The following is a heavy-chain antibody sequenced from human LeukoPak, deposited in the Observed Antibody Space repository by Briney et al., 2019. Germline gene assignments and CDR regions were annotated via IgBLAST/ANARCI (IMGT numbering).Heavy chain of an antibody. V-gene: IGHV4-4*07. CDR2: IYTSGST. CDR3: ARSHSGSYPYDDAFDI. Sequence: SETLSLTCTVSGGSISSYYWSWIRQPAGKGLEWIGRIYTSGSTNYNPSLKSRVTMSVDTSKNQFSLKLSSVTAADTAVYYCARSHSGSYPYDDAFDIWGQGTMVTVSS. CDR1: GGSISSYY. J-gene: IGHJ3*02. D-gene: IGHD1-26*01.